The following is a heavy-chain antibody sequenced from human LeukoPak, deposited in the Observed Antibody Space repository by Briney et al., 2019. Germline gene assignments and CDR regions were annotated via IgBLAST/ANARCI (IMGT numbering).Heavy chain of an antibody. Sequence: SGPTLVNPTQTLTLTCTFSGFSLSTIGLGVGRIRQPPGKALEWLAPIYWDDDKRYSPSLKSRLTITKDTSKNQVVLTMTNMDPVVTATYYCAHSDYDPLVDYGFDPWGQGTLVTVSS. CDR2: IYWDDDK. CDR1: GFSLSTIGLG. J-gene: IGHJ5*02. D-gene: IGHD3-3*01. CDR3: AHSDYDPLVDYGFDP. V-gene: IGHV2-5*02.